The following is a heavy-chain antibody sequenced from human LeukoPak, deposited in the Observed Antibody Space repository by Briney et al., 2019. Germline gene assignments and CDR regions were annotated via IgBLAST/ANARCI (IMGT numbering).Heavy chain of an antibody. V-gene: IGHV4-59*01. J-gene: IGHJ6*02. CDR2: TYYSGRT. Sequence: SEALSLTCTVSGGSLDGYYWNWIRQPPGKGREWIGYTYYSGRTSYNPSLKSRVTISTDTSKEQFTLKLSSVTAADTAVYFCASRSGRNYYGMDVWGQGTTVTVSS. CDR3: ASRSGRNYYGMDV. D-gene: IGHD3-10*01. CDR1: GGSLDGYY.